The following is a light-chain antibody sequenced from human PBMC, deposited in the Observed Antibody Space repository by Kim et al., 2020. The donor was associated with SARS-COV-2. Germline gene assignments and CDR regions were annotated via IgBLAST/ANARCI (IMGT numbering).Light chain of an antibody. J-gene: IGLJ2*01. CDR2: QDS. CDR3: QAWDGSTAV. V-gene: IGLV3-1*01. CDR1: KLGDKY. Sequence: SVSPGQTASITCSGDKLGDKYVCWYQQKPGQSPVLVIYQDSKRPSGIPERFSGSNSGNTATLTISGTQAMDEADYYCQAWDGSTAVFGGGTQLTVL.